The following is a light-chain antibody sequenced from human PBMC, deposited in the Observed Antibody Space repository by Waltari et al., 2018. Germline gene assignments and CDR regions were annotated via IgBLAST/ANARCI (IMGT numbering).Light chain of an antibody. J-gene: IGKJ4*01. CDR3: QQSYSTPLT. V-gene: IGKV1-39*01. Sequence: DIQMTQSPSSLSASVGDRVTITCRASQSITNYLNWYQQKPGKAPKLLIYAASRLQSGVPSRFSGSRSGTDFTLTISSLQPEDFATYYCQQSYSTPLTFGGGTKVEIK. CDR2: AAS. CDR1: QSITNY.